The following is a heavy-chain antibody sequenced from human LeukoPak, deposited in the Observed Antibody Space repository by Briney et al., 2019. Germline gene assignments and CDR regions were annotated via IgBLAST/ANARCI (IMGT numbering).Heavy chain of an antibody. CDR1: GGSFSGYY. V-gene: IGHV4-34*01. D-gene: IGHD5-12*01. Sequence: SETLPLTCAVYGGSFSGYYWSWIRQPPGKGLEWIGEINHSGSTNYNPSLKSRVTISVDTSKNQFSLKLSSVTAADTAVYYCARGGWLLGPDYWGQGTLVTVSS. J-gene: IGHJ4*02. CDR2: INHSGST. CDR3: ARGGWLLGPDY.